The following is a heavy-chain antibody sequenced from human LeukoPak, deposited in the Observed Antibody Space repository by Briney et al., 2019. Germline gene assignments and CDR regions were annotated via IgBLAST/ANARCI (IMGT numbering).Heavy chain of an antibody. J-gene: IGHJ6*02. CDR1: GFSFSDNY. CDR2: ISDSGTDT. CDR3: ARARSYYYGLDV. Sequence: GGSLRLSCAASGFSFSDNYMSWIRQAPGKGLEWVSVISDSGTDTYYADSVKGRFTISRDNSKTTLYLQMNSLRAEDTAVYYCARARSYYYGLDVWGQGTTVTVSS. V-gene: IGHV3-53*01.